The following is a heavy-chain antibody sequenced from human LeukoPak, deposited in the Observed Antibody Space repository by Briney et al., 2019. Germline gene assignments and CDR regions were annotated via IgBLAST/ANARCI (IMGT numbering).Heavy chain of an antibody. CDR1: GGSISSYY. V-gene: IGHV4-59*01. D-gene: IGHD3-22*01. CDR3: ARGGDSNGYYYPLFDY. CDR2: IYYSGST. Sequence: PSETLSLTCTVSGGSISSYYWSWIRQPPGKGLEWIGYIYYSGSTNYNPSLKSRVTISVDTSKNQFSLKLSSVTAADTAVYYCARGGDSNGYYYPLFDYWGQGTLVTVSS. J-gene: IGHJ4*02.